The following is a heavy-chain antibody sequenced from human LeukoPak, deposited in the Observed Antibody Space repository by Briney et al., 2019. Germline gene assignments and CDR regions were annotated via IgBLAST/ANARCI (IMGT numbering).Heavy chain of an antibody. Sequence: GGSLRLSCAASGFTFSRNWMSWVRQAPGKGLEWVANIKQDGSEKYYVDSVKGRFTISRDNAKNTLYLQMNSLRSEDTAVYYCARGRVDAGGYDLDYWGQGTLVTVSS. CDR1: GFTFSRNW. J-gene: IGHJ4*02. CDR2: IKQDGSEK. V-gene: IGHV3-7*03. D-gene: IGHD5-12*01. CDR3: ARGRVDAGGYDLDY.